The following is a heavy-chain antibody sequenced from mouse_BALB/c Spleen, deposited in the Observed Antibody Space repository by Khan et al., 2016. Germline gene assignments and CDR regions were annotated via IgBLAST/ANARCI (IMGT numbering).Heavy chain of an antibody. J-gene: IGHJ1*01. Sequence: VRLQQSGPELVKPGASVKMSCKASGYTFISYVMHWVKQKPGQGLEWIGYINPYNDGTKYNEKFKGKATLTSAKSSSTAYMELSSLTSEDSAVYYCARKNYYVSSFYWYFDVWGAGTTVTVSS. CDR1: GYTFISYV. V-gene: IGHV1S136*01. CDR2: INPYNDGT. CDR3: ARKNYYVSSFYWYFDV. D-gene: IGHD1-1*01.